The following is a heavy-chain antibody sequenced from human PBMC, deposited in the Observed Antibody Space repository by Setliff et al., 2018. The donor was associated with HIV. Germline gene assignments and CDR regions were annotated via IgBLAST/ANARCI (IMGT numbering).Heavy chain of an antibody. CDR2: VIPNGGAT. J-gene: IGHJ6*03. V-gene: IGHV1-2*06. Sequence: ASVKVSCKASGYTFTGYYMHWVRQAPGQGLEWMGRVIPNGGATIYAQKFQGRITMTSDTSIGTAYMELSRLRSDDTAVYYCAREGLQGSFEYYYYYMEVWGKGTTVTVSS. CDR3: AREGLQGSFEYYYYYMEV. D-gene: IGHD2-15*01. CDR1: GYTFTGYY.